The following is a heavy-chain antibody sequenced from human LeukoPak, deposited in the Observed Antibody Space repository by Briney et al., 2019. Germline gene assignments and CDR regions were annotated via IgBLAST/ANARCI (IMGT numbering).Heavy chain of an antibody. V-gene: IGHV4-4*09. Sequence: SETLSLTCTVSGGSISSYYWSWIRQPPGKGLEWIWYIYTSGSTNYNPSLKSRVTISVDTSKNQFSLKLSSVTAADTAVYYCARHSKSSTSWFDYWGQGTLVTVSS. D-gene: IGHD2-2*01. CDR2: IYTSGST. CDR3: ARHSKSSTSWFDY. J-gene: IGHJ4*02. CDR1: GGSISSYY.